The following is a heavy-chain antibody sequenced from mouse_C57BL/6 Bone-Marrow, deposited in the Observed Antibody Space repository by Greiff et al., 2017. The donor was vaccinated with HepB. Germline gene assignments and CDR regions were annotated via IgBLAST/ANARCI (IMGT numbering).Heavy chain of an antibody. CDR3: ASPYGYYYAMDY. CDR1: GYTFTSYW. CDR2: IHPNSGST. V-gene: IGHV1-64*01. D-gene: IGHD2-2*01. Sequence: QVQLQQPGAELVKPGASVKLSCKASGYTFTSYWMHWVKQRPGQGLEWIGMIHPNSGSTNYNEKFKSKATLTVDKSSSTAYMQLSSLTSEDSAVYYCASPYGYYYAMDYWGQGTSVTVSS. J-gene: IGHJ4*01.